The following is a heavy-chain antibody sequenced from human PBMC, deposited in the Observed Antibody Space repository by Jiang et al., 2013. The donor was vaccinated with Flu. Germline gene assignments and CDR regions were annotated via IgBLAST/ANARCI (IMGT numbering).Heavy chain of an antibody. CDR3: VGHEYQIAPKH. J-gene: IGHJ4*02. V-gene: IGHV4-39*01. CDR1: GGSISRSNFF. CDR2: LVLVGAP. D-gene: IGHD2-15*01. Sequence: KPSETVSLTCSVSGGSISRSNFFWAWIRQPPGKGLEWDCDYLVLVGAPTYNPSLQSRVTIFVDTSKNQFSLRLNSVTAADTAVYYCVGHEYQIAPKHWGQGTLVAVSS.